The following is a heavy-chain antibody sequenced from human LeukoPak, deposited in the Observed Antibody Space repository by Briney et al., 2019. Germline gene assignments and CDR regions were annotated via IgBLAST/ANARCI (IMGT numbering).Heavy chain of an antibody. CDR1: GFTFSSYA. Sequence: GGSPRLSCAAPGFTFSSYAMHWVRQAPGKGLEWVAVISYDGSNKYYADSVKGRFTISRDISKNTLYLQMNSLRADDTAVYYCARDGDGDYGDYWGQGTLVTVSS. J-gene: IGHJ4*02. CDR3: ARDGDGDYGDY. V-gene: IGHV3-30-3*01. CDR2: ISYDGSNK. D-gene: IGHD2-8*01.